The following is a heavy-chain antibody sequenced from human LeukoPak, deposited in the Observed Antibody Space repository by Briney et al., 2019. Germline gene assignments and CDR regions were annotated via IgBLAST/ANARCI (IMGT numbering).Heavy chain of an antibody. J-gene: IGHJ4*02. D-gene: IGHD1-1*01. CDR3: ARDRTTGTTCLDY. V-gene: IGHV3-33*01. CDR2: IWYDGTNK. CDR1: GFTFSSHG. Sequence: PGGSLGLSCAASGFTFSSHGMHWVRQAPGKGLEWVAVIWYDGTNKYYADSVRGRFTISRDNSNNTLYLQMNSLRAEDTAMYYCARDRTTGTTCLDYWGQGTLVTVSS.